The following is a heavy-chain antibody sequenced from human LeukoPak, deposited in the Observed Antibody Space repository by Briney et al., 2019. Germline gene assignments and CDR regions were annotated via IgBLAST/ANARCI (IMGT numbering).Heavy chain of an antibody. V-gene: IGHV3-21*01. CDR1: GFSFSAFS. Sequence: GGSLRLSCAASGFSFSAFSMNWVRQAPGKGLEWVSSISGSSSYIYYADSVKGRFTISRDNAKNLVYLQMNSLRAEDTAVYYCARGWGRSWDENWFDAWGQGIRVTASS. J-gene: IGHJ5*02. D-gene: IGHD3-16*01. CDR2: ISGSSSYI. CDR3: ARGWGRSWDENWFDA.